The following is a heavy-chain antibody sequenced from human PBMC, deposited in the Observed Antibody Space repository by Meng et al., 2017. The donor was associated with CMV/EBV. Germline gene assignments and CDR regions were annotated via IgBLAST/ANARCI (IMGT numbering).Heavy chain of an antibody. D-gene: IGHD3-22*01. CDR1: GFTFNSYA. Sequence: GGSLRLSCAASGFTFNSYAMHWVRQAPGKGLDWVALISYDARNKYYADSVKGRFTISRDNSKNTLYLQMNSLRAEDTAVYYCARVAVPSGQPHYYDSSGYYLKGLLDYWGQGTLVTVSS. CDR3: ARVAVPSGQPHYYDSSGYYLKGLLDY. V-gene: IGHV3-30*04. J-gene: IGHJ4*02. CDR2: ISYDARNK.